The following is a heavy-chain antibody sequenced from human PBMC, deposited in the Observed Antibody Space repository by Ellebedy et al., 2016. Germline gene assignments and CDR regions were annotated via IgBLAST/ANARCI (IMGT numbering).Heavy chain of an antibody. D-gene: IGHD6-13*01. CDR1: GYTFTSYD. Sequence: ASVKVSCXASGYTFTSYDINWVRQATGQGLEWMGWMNPNSGNTGYAQKFQGRVTMTRNTSISTAYMELSSLRSEDTAVYYCARDPPVAAAYGPWGQGTLVTVSS. J-gene: IGHJ5*02. CDR2: MNPNSGNT. CDR3: ARDPPVAAAYGP. V-gene: IGHV1-8*01.